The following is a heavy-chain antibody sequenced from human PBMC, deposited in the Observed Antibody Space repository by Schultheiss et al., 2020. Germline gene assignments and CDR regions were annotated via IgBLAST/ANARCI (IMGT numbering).Heavy chain of an antibody. D-gene: IGHD3-16*01. V-gene: IGHV3-30*04. Sequence: GGSLRLSCAASGFTFSSYAMHWVRQAPGKGLEWVAVISYDGSNKYYADSVKGRFTISRDNSKNTLYLQMNSLRAEDTAVYYCARDGVENYFDYWGQGTLVNGYS. J-gene: IGHJ4*02. CDR2: ISYDGSNK. CDR3: ARDGVENYFDY. CDR1: GFTFSSYA.